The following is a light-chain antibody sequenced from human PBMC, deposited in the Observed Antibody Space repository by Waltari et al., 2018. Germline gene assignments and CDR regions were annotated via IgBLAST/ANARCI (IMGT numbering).Light chain of an antibody. J-gene: IGKJ1*01. Sequence: AIQMTQSPSSLSASAGDTVTITCRASQGIRNDLGWYQQKPGKDPKLLNYAASSLPRGVPARFSGSGSGKDFTLTIRSLQPEDFATYYCLQDYNYPRTFGQGTKVGIK. CDR3: LQDYNYPRT. V-gene: IGKV1-6*01. CDR2: AAS. CDR1: QGIRND.